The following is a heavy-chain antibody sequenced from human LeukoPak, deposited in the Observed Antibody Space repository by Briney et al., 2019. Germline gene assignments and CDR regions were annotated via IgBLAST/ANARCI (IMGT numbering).Heavy chain of an antibody. Sequence: GGSLRLSCAASGFTVSSNYMSWVRQAPGKGLEWVSVIYSGGSTYYADSVKGSFTISSDNSNNTLYLQMMRLRDDDAAVYYCATGYRSGWVPKYYSYYGMDVWGQGTTVTVSS. CDR3: ATGYRSGWVPKYYSYYGMDV. CDR2: IYSGGST. D-gene: IGHD6-19*01. J-gene: IGHJ6*02. CDR1: GFTVSSNY. V-gene: IGHV3-66*01.